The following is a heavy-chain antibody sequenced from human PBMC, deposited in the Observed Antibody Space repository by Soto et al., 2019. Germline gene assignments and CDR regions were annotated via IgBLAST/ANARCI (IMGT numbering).Heavy chain of an antibody. V-gene: IGHV1-69*08. D-gene: IGHD2-2*01. CDR1: GGTFSSYT. Sequence: QVQLVQSGAEVKKPGSSVKVSCKASGGTFSSYTISWVRQAPGQGLEWMGRIIPILGIANYAQKFQGRVTITADQSPSTAYMELSGLRSEDTAVYYCARDRGSGSRNCRSTSCYAIWGQGTLVTVSS. CDR2: IIPILGIA. CDR3: ARDRGSGSRNCRSTSCYAI. J-gene: IGHJ4*02.